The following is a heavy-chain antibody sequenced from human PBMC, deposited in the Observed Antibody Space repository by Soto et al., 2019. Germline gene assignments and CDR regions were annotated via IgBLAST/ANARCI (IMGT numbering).Heavy chain of an antibody. Sequence: PGGSLRLSCAASGFTFSSYEMNWVRQAPGKGLEWVSYISSSGSTIYYADSVKGRFTISGDNAKNSLYLRMNSLRAEDTAVYYCARDVAEAGHDYWGQGTLVTVSS. V-gene: IGHV3-48*03. D-gene: IGHD6-19*01. J-gene: IGHJ4*02. CDR2: ISSSGSTI. CDR1: GFTFSSYE. CDR3: ARDVAEAGHDY.